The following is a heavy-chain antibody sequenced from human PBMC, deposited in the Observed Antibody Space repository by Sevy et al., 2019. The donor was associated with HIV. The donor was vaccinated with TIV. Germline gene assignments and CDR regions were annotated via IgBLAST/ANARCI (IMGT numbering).Heavy chain of an antibody. J-gene: IGHJ4*02. CDR1: GYTFTSYD. CDR3: ARGRGAVVIKVGDY. CDR2: MNPNSGNT. D-gene: IGHD3-22*01. V-gene: IGHV1-8*01. Sequence: ASVKVSCKASGYTFTSYDINWVRQATGQGLEWMGWMNPNSGNTGYAQKFQGRVTMTRNTSISTAYMELSSLRSEDTAVYYCARGRGAVVIKVGDYWGQGTLVTVSS.